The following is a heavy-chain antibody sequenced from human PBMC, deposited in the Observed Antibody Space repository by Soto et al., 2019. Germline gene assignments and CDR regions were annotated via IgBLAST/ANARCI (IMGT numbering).Heavy chain of an antibody. CDR1: GGSMNNYY. V-gene: IGHV4-59*01. Sequence: SETLSLTCTVSGGSMNNYYWSWIRQPPGKGLEWIAYIYYSGSTNYNPSFKSRVIVSVDTSRNQFSLKLSSLTAADTAVYYCARDRIMLTFGGGSGEWGIDSWGQGTLVTVSS. CDR3: ARDRIMLTFGGGSGEWGIDS. J-gene: IGHJ4*02. D-gene: IGHD3-16*01. CDR2: IYYSGST.